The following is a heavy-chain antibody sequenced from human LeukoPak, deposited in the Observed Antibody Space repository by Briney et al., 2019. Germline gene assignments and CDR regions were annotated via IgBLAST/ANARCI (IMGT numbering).Heavy chain of an antibody. V-gene: IGHV4-59*08. CDR1: GGSISSYY. D-gene: IGHD3-3*01. CDR2: IYYSGST. J-gene: IGHJ4*02. CDR3: ASGDFWSGSYFDY. Sequence: SETLSLTCTASGGSISSYYWSWIRQPPGKGLEWIGYIYYSGSTNYNPSLKSRVTISVDTSKNQFSLKLSSVTAADTAVYYCASGDFWSGSYFDYWGQGTLVTVSS.